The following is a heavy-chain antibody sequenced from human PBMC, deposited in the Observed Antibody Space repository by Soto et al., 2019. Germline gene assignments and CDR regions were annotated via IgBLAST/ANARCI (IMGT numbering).Heavy chain of an antibody. V-gene: IGHV4-39*01. CDR3: ARHNSGGWYVDY. CDR2: IYYSGST. CDR1: GGSISSSSYY. D-gene: IGHD6-19*01. J-gene: IGHJ4*02. Sequence: SETLSLTCTVSGGSISSSSYYWGWIRQPPGKGLEWIGSIYYSGSTYYNPSLKSRVTISGDTSKNQFSLKLSSVTAADTAVYYCARHNSGGWYVDYWGQGTLVTVSS.